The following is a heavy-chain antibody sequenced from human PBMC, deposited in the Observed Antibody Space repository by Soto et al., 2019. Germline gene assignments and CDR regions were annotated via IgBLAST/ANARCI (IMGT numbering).Heavy chain of an antibody. J-gene: IGHJ4*02. CDR2: ISYDGTNK. CDR1: GLTFNRYA. Sequence: QVQLVESGGGVLQPGRSLRLSCAVSGLTFNRYAFHWVRQVPGKGLEWVSLISYDGTNKYYADSVRGRFTISRDKYKNTLYLLMNRLRSEYTAVYYCARGDVCCGSWSGLQAYWGQGTLVTVSS. V-gene: IGHV3-30-3*01. D-gene: IGHD3-3*01. CDR3: ARGDVCCGSWSGLQAY.